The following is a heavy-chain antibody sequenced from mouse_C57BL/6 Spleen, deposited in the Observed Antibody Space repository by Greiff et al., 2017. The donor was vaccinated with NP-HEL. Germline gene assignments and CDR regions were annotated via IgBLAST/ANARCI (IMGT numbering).Heavy chain of an antibody. CDR3: ARGVVADY. J-gene: IGHJ2*01. CDR2: IDPSDSYT. V-gene: IGHV1-69*01. CDR1: GYTFTSYW. D-gene: IGHD1-1*01. Sequence: QVQLQQSGAELVMPGASVKLSCKASGYTFTSYWMHWVKQRPGQGLEWIGEIDPSDSYTNYNQKFKGKSTLTVDKSSSTAYMQLSSLTSEDSAVYYCARGVVADYWGQGTTLTVSS.